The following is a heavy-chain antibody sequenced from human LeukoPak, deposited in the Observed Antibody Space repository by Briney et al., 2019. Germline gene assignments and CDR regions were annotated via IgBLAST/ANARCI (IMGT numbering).Heavy chain of an antibody. Sequence: GASVKVSFKASGYTFTSYGISWVRQAPGQGLEWMGWISAYNGNTNYAQKLQGRVTMTTDTSTMTAYMELRSLRSDDTAVYYCARDMSSRSFAEYFQHWGQGTLVTVSS. J-gene: IGHJ1*01. D-gene: IGHD6-19*01. V-gene: IGHV1-18*01. CDR1: GYTFTSYG. CDR3: ARDMSSRSFAEYFQH. CDR2: ISAYNGNT.